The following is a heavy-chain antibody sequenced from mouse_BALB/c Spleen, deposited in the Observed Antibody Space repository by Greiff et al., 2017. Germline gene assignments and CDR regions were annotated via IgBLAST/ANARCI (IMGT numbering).Heavy chain of an antibody. V-gene: IGHV1-14*01. Sequence: EVQLQQSGPELVKPGASVKMSCKASGYTFTSYVMHWVKQKPGQGLEWIGYINPYNDGTKYNEKFKGKATLTSDKSSSTAYMELSSLTSEDSAVYCCASPGTYYGNYEDYWGQGTTLTGSS. CDR2: INPYNDGT. CDR1: GYTFTSYV. D-gene: IGHD2-10*01. J-gene: IGHJ2*01. CDR3: ASPGTYYGNYEDY.